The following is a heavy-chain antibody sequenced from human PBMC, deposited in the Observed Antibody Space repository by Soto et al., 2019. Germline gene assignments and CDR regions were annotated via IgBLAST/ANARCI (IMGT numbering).Heavy chain of an antibody. Sequence: EVQLVESGGDLVIPGGSLRLACTASGFILNNAWMNWVRQAPGKGLEWVGRIKGKSDGGTTDYIAPVKGRFTISRDDSRHTVYLQMNSLKTEDTAMYSCPTDVWASRALDFWGQGTLVTVSS. CDR3: PTDVWASRALDF. D-gene: IGHD2-2*01. J-gene: IGHJ4*02. CDR1: GFILNNAW. V-gene: IGHV3-15*07. CDR2: IKGKSDGGTT.